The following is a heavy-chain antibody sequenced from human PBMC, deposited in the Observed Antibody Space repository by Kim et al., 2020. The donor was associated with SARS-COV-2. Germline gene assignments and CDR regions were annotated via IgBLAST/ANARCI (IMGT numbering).Heavy chain of an antibody. V-gene: IGHV1-69*04. CDR2: A. D-gene: IGHD3-10*01. J-gene: IGHJ4*02. CDR3: ARDQGGNGEFDY. Sequence: ANYAQKFQGRGAITADKANGTAYMELSSLRSEDTAVYYCARDQGGNGEFDYWGQGTLVTVSS.